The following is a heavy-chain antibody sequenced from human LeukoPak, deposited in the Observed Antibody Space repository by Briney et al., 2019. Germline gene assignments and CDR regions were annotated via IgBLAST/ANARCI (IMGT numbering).Heavy chain of an antibody. Sequence: KSSETLSLTCNVAGGSISNYYWGWIRQPAGKGLELIGRIYTSGSTNYNPSLKSRVTMSVDTSKNQFSLKLSSVTAADTAVYYCARSRCSSISCASRGAFDIWGQGTMVTVSS. CDR1: GGSISNYY. J-gene: IGHJ3*02. V-gene: IGHV4-4*07. CDR2: IYTSGST. CDR3: ARSRCSSISCASRGAFDI. D-gene: IGHD2-2*01.